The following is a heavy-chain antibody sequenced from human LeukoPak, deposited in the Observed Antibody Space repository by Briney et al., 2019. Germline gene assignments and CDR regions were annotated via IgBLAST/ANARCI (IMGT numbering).Heavy chain of an antibody. CDR3: ARGEYKYCYLADYFQH. V-gene: IGHV1-69*05. Sequence: SVKLSCKASGGTFSNYAISWVRQAPGQGLEWMGRIIPIFGTTKYAQKFQGRVTISTDGSTSTAYMELSSLRSEYTAVNYCARGEYKYCYLADYFQHWGQGTLVTVSS. J-gene: IGHJ1*01. D-gene: IGHD2/OR15-2a*01. CDR2: IIPIFGTT. CDR1: GGTFSNYA.